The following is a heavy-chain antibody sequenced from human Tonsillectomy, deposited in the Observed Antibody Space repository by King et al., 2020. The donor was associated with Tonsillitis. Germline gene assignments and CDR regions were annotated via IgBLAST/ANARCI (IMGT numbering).Heavy chain of an antibody. J-gene: IGHJ3*02. CDR1: GYTFTGYY. V-gene: IGHV1-2*02. D-gene: IGHD2-15*01. CDR2: INPNSGGT. CDR3: ARTSDMVVVVAATLAAFDM. Sequence: VQLVESGAEVKKPGASVKVSCKASGYTFTGYYMHWVRQAPGQGLEWMGWINPNSGGTHYAQKFQGSVTMTRDTSISTAYMELSGLRSDDTAVYYCARTSDMVVVVAATLAAFDMWGQGTMVSVSS.